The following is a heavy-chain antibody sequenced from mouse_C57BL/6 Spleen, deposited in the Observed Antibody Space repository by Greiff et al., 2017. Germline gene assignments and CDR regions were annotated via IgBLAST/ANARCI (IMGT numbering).Heavy chain of an antibody. CDR1: GFSLTSYG. CDR3: ASILSITAVEGFAY. D-gene: IGHD1-1*01. CDR2: IWSGGST. Sequence: VQGVESGPGLVQPSQSLSITCTVSGFSLTSYGIHWVRQSPGKGLEWLGVIWSGGSTDYNAALLSSMSIIKDNSKCQVFFKMNSLQAESTAIYYCASILSITAVEGFAYWGQGTLVTVSA. V-gene: IGHV2-2*01. J-gene: IGHJ3*01.